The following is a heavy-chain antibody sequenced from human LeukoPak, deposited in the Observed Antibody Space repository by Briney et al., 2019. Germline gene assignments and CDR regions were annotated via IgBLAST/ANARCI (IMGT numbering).Heavy chain of an antibody. V-gene: IGHV1-46*01. CDR3: AREEGGNMIVVRYFDQ. CDR1: GYTFTSYY. J-gene: IGHJ4*02. D-gene: IGHD3-22*01. CDR2: INPSGGST. Sequence: GASVMDSCKASGYTFTSYYMHWVRQAPGQGLEWMGIINPSGGSTSYAQKFQGRVTMTRDTSTSTVYMELSSLRSEDTAVYYCAREEGGNMIVVRYFDQWAQKTLVTVSS.